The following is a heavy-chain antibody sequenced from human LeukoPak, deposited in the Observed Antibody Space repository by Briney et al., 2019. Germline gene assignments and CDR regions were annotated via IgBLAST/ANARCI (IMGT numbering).Heavy chain of an antibody. Sequence: ASVKVSCKASGYTFTGYYMHWVRQAPGQGLEWMGWINPNSGGTNYAQKSQGRVTMTRDTSISTAYMELSRLRSDDTAVYYCARVSVMVVVVAAIDYWGQGTLVTVSS. CDR2: INPNSGGT. CDR1: GYTFTGYY. V-gene: IGHV1-2*02. J-gene: IGHJ4*02. CDR3: ARVSVMVVVVAAIDY. D-gene: IGHD2-15*01.